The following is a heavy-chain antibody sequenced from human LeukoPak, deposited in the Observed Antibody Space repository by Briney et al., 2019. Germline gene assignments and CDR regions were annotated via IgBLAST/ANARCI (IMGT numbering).Heavy chain of an antibody. CDR1: GFTFSSYE. Sequence: GGSLRLSCAASGFTFSSYEMNWVRQAPGKGLEWVSYISSSGSTIFYADSVKGRFTISRDNSKNTVYLQINGLRADDTAMYYCARDSTNWGLFDYWGQGTLVTVSS. D-gene: IGHD7-27*01. CDR3: ARDSTNWGLFDY. CDR2: ISSSGSTI. V-gene: IGHV3-48*03. J-gene: IGHJ4*02.